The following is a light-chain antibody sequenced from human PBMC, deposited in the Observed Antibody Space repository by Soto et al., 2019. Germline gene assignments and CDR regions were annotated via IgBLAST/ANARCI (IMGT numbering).Light chain of an antibody. V-gene: IGKV1-5*01. CDR2: DAS. J-gene: IGKJ1*01. CDR1: QSISSW. Sequence: DIQMTQSPSTLSASVGDRVTITCRASQSISSWLAWYEQKPGKAPKLLIYDASSLESGVPSRLSGSGSGTEFTLTISSLQPDDFATYYCKQYNSYSETFGQGTKVDIK. CDR3: KQYNSYSET.